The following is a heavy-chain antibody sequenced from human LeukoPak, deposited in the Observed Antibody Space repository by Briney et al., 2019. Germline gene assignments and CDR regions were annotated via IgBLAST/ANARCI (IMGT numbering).Heavy chain of an antibody. CDR2: IKQDGSET. V-gene: IGHV3-7*01. CDR3: ARQRGSGCLDY. J-gene: IGHJ4*02. Sequence: GGSLRLSCAASRFTLSNYWMSWVRQAPGEGREWVANIKQDGSETYYVDSVKGRFTISRDNAKNSLSLQMNSLRAEDTAVYYCARQRGSGCLDYWGQGTLVTVSS. CDR1: RFTLSNYW. D-gene: IGHD6-19*01.